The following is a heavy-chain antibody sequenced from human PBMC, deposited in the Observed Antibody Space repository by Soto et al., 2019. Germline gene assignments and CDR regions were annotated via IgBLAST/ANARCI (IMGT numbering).Heavy chain of an antibody. V-gene: IGHV3-30*18. CDR2: ISYDGSNK. D-gene: IGHD3-9*01. CDR3: AKDRLLYYDILTGYSYYFDY. J-gene: IGHJ4*02. CDR1: RFTFSSYG. Sequence: QVQLVESGGGVVQPGRSLRLSCAASRFTFSSYGMHWVRQAPGKGLEWVAVISYDGSNKYYADSVKGRFTISRDNSKNTLYLQMNSLRAEDTAVYYCAKDRLLYYDILTGYSYYFDYWGREPWSPSPQ.